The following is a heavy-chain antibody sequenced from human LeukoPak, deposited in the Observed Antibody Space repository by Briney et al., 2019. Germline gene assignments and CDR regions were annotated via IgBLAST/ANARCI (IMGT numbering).Heavy chain of an antibody. J-gene: IGHJ3*02. V-gene: IGHV1-69*13. Sequence: ASVKVSCKASGGTFSSYAISWVRQAPGQGLEWMGGIIPIFGTANYAQKFQGRVTITADESTSTAYMELSSLRSEDTAVYYCARAHYYYDSSGYHHDAFDIWGQGTMVTVSS. CDR3: ARAHYYYDSSGYHHDAFDI. D-gene: IGHD3-22*01. CDR1: GGTFSSYA. CDR2: IIPIFGTA.